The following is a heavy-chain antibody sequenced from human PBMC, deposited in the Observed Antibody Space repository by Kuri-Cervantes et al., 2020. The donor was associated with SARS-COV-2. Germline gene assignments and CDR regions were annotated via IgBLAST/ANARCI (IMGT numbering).Heavy chain of an antibody. CDR2: MYYSGTT. V-gene: IGHV4-38-2*02. D-gene: IGHD3-16*01. CDR1: DASITSGYY. Sequence: ESLKISCSVSDASITSGYYWGWIRQPPGKGLEWIGYMYYSGTTYYSPSIKSRVTISVDTSKNQFSLKLSSVTAADTAVYYCARESGGGAFDIWGQGTMVTVSS. J-gene: IGHJ3*02. CDR3: ARESGGGAFDI.